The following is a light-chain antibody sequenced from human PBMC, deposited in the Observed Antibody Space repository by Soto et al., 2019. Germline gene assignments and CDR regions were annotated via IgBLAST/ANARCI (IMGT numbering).Light chain of an antibody. V-gene: IGKV3-15*01. CDR3: HQCNEWPWR. CDR2: RAS. J-gene: IGKJ1*01. CDR1: QSVSSGY. Sequence: EIVLTPSPGTLSLSPGERATLSCRASQSVSSGYLAWYQQKPGQAPRLLINRASTRAPGIPARFSGSASGTEFTLTISSLQSEDFAVYYCHQCNEWPWRFGQGTKVDIK.